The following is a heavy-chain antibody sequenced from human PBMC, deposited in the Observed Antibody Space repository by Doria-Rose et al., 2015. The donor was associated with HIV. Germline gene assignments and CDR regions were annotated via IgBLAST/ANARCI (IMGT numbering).Heavy chain of an antibody. V-gene: IGHV2-26*01. CDR2: IFSDDER. D-gene: IGHD6-13*01. CDR1: GVSLSSPGMG. CDR3: ARIKSSRWYHKYYFDF. Sequence: QITLKESGPVLVKPTETLTLTCTVSGVSLSSPGMGVSWIRQPPGKALEWLANIFSDDERSYKTSLKSRHTISRGTSKSQVVLTMTDMDPADTATYYCARIKSSRWYHKYYFDFWGQGTPVIVSA. J-gene: IGHJ4*02.